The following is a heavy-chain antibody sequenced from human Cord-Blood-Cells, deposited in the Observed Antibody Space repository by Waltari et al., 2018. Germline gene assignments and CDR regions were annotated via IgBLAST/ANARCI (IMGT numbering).Heavy chain of an antibody. D-gene: IGHD5-12*01. J-gene: IGHJ6*02. CDR1: GGTFSRYA. Sequence: QVQLVQSGAEVKKPGSSVKVSCKASGGTFSRYAISWVRQAPGQGLEWMGGIIPIFGTANYAQKFQGRVTITADESTSTAYMELSSLRSEDTAVYYCARDRGSSGYDFYYYYGMDVWGQGTTVTVSS. V-gene: IGHV1-69*01. CDR3: ARDRGSSGYDFYYYYGMDV. CDR2: IIPIFGTA.